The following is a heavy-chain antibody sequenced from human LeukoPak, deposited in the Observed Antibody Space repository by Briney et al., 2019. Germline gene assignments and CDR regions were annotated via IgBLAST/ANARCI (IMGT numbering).Heavy chain of an antibody. V-gene: IGHV3-23*01. D-gene: IGHD3-22*01. J-gene: IGHJ3*02. CDR3: AKDHVSGSPLLPYAFDI. CDR2: ISGSGSST. Sequence: GGSLRVSLAASGCTFSRYAMSWVRQAPSRGAEGVSAISGSGSSTCYAGTVNGGFTNSRYNTTNKLYLQTKCLRAENTAVYYCAKDHVSGSPLLPYAFDIWGQGTMVTVSS. CDR1: GCTFSRYA.